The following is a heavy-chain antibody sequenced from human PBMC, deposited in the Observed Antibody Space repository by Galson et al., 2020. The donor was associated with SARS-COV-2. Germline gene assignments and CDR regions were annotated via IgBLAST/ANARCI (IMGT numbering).Heavy chain of an antibody. Sequence: GGSLRLSCAASGFTFSTKWMTWVRQAPGKGLEWVASIKPDGSDGHHLDSVKGRFTISRDNAKSSLYLQMNSLRGEDTAVYYCATDLNWPGAWGQGTLVTVSS. J-gene: IGHJ5*02. V-gene: IGHV3-7*01. CDR2: IKPDGSDG. CDR3: ATDLNWPGA. CDR1: GFTFSTKW. D-gene: IGHD7-27*01.